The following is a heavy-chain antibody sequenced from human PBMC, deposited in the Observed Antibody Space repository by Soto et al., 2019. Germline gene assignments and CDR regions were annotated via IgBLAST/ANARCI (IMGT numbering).Heavy chain of an antibody. V-gene: IGHV1-18*01. CDR3: ARDRETYELPQLRY. J-gene: IGHJ4*02. CDR2: ISAYNGNT. CDR1: GYTFTSYG. D-gene: IGHD5-12*01. Sequence: PGASVKVSCKASGYTFTSYGISWVRQAPGQGLEWMGWISAYNGNTNYAQKHQGRVTMTTDTSTSTAYMELRSLRSDDTAVYYCARDRETYELPQLRYWGQGTLVTVSS.